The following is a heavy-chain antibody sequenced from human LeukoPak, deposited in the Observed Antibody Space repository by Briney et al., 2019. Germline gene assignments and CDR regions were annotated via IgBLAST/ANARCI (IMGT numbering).Heavy chain of an antibody. D-gene: IGHD3-22*01. J-gene: IGHJ5*02. Sequence: ASVKVSCKASGYTFANYGIIWVRQAPGQGLEWMGIINPSGGSTSYAQKFQGRVTMTRDTSTSTVYMELSSLRSEDTAVYYCARAHNRITMIVGFDPWGQGTLVTVSS. CDR2: INPSGGST. CDR1: GYTFANYG. V-gene: IGHV1-46*01. CDR3: ARAHNRITMIVGFDP.